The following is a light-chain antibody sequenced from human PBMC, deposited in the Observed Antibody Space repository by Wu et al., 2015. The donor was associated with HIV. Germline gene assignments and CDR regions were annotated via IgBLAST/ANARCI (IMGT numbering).Light chain of an antibody. V-gene: IGKV1-12*01. CDR3: QQANSFPYT. CDR1: QDINNW. CDR2: AAS. Sequence: DIQMTQSPSSVSASVGDRVTITCRASQDINNWLAWYQQKPGKAPNLLIYAASSLQPGVPSRFSGSGSGTDFTLNISSLQPEDFATYYCQQANSFPYTFGQGTNLEIK. J-gene: IGKJ2*01.